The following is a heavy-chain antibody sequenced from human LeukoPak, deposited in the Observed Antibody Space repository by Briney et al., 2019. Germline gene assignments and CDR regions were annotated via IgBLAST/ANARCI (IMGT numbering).Heavy chain of an antibody. CDR2: IIPIFGTA. CDR3: ARYSSQYYFDY. V-gene: IGHV1-69*05. D-gene: IGHD6-13*01. J-gene: IGHJ4*02. CDR1: GGTFSSYA. Sequence: GSSVKVSCKASGGTFSSYAISWVRQAPGQELEWMGRIIPIFGTANYAQKFLGRVTITTDESTSTAYMELSSLRSEDTAVYYCARYSSQYYFDYWGQGTLVTVSS.